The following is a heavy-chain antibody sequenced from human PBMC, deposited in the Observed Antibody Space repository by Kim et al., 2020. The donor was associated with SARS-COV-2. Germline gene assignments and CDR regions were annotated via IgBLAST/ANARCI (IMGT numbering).Heavy chain of an antibody. J-gene: IGHJ4*02. V-gene: IGHV1-69*04. D-gene: IGHD3-10*01. CDR1: GGTFSSYA. CDR2: IIPILGIA. CDR3: ARQRITMVRGVIIGADY. Sequence: SVKVSCKASGGTFSSYAISWVRQAPGQGLEWMGRIIPILGIANYAQKFQGRVTITADKSTSTAYMELSSLRSEDTAVYYCARQRITMVRGVIIGADYWGQGTLVTVSS.